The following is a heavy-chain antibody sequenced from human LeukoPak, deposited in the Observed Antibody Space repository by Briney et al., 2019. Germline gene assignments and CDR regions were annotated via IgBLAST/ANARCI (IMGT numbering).Heavy chain of an antibody. CDR3: AKDPALYGGHDY. D-gene: IGHD4-23*01. CDR2: ISSSSSYI. J-gene: IGHJ4*02. CDR1: GFTFSSYS. V-gene: IGHV3-21*04. Sequence: PGGSLRLSCAASGFTFSSYSMNWVRQAPGKGLEWVSSISSSSSYIYYADSVKGRFTISRDNAKNSLYLQMNSLRAEDTAVYYCAKDPALYGGHDYWGQGTLVTVSS.